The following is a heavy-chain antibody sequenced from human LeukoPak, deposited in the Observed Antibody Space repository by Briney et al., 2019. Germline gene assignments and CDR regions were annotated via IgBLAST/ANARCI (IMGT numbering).Heavy chain of an antibody. Sequence: PSETLSLICTVSGGSITTYYWSWIRRPPGKGLEWIGYIYYSGNTNYNPSLKSRVTISVDTSKNQFSLKLSSVTAADTAVYYCARSDGVYSSGWYMDYWGQGTLVTVSS. V-gene: IGHV4-59*01. D-gene: IGHD6-19*01. CDR1: GGSITTYY. J-gene: IGHJ4*02. CDR2: IYYSGNT. CDR3: ARSDGVYSSGWYMDY.